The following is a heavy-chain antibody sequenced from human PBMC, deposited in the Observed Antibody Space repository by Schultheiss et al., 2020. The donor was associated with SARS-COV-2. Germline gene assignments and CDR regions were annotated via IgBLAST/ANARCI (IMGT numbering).Heavy chain of an antibody. J-gene: IGHJ4*02. CDR3: ARVRRTMGGSDY. D-gene: IGHD1-1*01. Sequence: SETLSLTCTVSGVSVDSGGYYWTWLRQPPGKGLDWIGYIYHSGITAYHPSLKSRVTISVDTSKNQFTLKLGSVTAAETAVYYCARVRRTMGGSDYWGQGTLVTVSS. V-gene: IGHV4-61*08. CDR1: GVSVDSGGYY. CDR2: IYHSGIT.